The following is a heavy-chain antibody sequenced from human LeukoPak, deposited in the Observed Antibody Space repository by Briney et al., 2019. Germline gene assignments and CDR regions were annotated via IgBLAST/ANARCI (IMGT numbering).Heavy chain of an antibody. D-gene: IGHD3-3*01. CDR1: GGSVSSGSYY. CDR3: ARDPHYDFWSGYSM. Sequence: SETPSLTCTVSGGSVSSGSYYWSWIRQPPGKGLEWTGYIYYSGSTSYNPSLKSRVTMSIDTSKNQFSLRLRPVTAADTAVYYCARDPHYDFWSGYSMWGQGILVTVSS. V-gene: IGHV4-61*01. CDR2: IYYSGST. J-gene: IGHJ4*02.